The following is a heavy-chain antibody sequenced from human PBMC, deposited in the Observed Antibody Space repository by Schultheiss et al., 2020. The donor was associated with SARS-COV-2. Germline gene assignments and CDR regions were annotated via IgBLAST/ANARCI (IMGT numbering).Heavy chain of an antibody. CDR2: IYYSGST. Sequence: SQTLSLTCTVSGGSVSTDFWSWFRQPPGKGLEWIGYIYYSGSTYYNPSLKSRVTISIDTSKDHFSLRLTSVTATDTAVYYCARRTTVTPTFDYWGQGTLVTVSS. V-gene: IGHV4-59*08. J-gene: IGHJ4*02. CDR3: ARRTTVTPTFDY. CDR1: GGSVSTDF. D-gene: IGHD4-17*01.